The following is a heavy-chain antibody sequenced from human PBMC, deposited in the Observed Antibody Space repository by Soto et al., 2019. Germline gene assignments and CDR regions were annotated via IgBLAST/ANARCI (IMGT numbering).Heavy chain of an antibody. CDR3: ASWGGIASPAYDGSLAPYDY. CDR1: GFTFISSA. CDR2: IVVDSGNT. D-gene: IGHD6-13*01. Sequence: SVKVSCKASGFTFISSAVQWVRQARGQRLEWIGWIVVDSGNTNYAQKFQERVTITRDMSTNTAYMELNSLREEDTAVYYCASWGGIASPAYDGSLAPYDYWGQGTLVTVSS. J-gene: IGHJ4*02. V-gene: IGHV1-58*01.